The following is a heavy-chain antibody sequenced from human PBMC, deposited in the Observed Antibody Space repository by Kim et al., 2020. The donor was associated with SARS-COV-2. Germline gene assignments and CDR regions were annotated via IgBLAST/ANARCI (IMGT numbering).Heavy chain of an antibody. CDR1: GFTFSSYA. Sequence: GGSLRLSCSASGFTFSSYAMHWVRQAPGKGLEYVSAISSNGGSTYYADSVKGRFTISRDNSKNTLYLQMSSLRAEDTAVYYCAVAGKGAFDYWGQGTLVTVSS. V-gene: IGHV3-64D*09. D-gene: IGHD6-19*01. J-gene: IGHJ4*02. CDR2: ISSNGGST. CDR3: AVAGKGAFDY.